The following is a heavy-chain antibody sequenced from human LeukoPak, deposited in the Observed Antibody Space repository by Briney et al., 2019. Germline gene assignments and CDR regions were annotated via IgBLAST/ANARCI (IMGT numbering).Heavy chain of an antibody. CDR2: IDQDGSDK. CDR1: GFTLSDFW. D-gene: IGHD2-2*01. Sequence: GGSLRLSCAASGFTLSDFWMSWVRKAPGKGLEWVANIDQDGSDKNYVGSVKGRFTISRDDAKNSLFLQMNSLRAEDTAVYFCARGYCSSTSCYRGWFDPWGQGTLVTVSS. J-gene: IGHJ5*02. V-gene: IGHV3-7*01. CDR3: ARGYCSSTSCYRGWFDP.